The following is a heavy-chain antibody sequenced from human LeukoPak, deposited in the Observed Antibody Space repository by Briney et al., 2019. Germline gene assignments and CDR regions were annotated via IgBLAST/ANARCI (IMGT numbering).Heavy chain of an antibody. CDR2: INPSDGST. Sequence: ASVKVSCKASGYTFTSYYMHWVRQAPGQGLEWMGIINPSDGSTNYAQKFQGRVTMTRDMSTSTVYMELSSLRSEDTAVYYCARDSGIAARPVPFDYWGQGTLVTVSS. CDR1: GYTFTSYY. CDR3: ARDSGIAARPVPFDY. V-gene: IGHV1-46*01. J-gene: IGHJ4*02. D-gene: IGHD6-6*01.